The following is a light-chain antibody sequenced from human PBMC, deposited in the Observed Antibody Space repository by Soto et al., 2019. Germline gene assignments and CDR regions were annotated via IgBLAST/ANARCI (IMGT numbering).Light chain of an antibody. Sequence: IQLTQSSSSLSASVGDRVTITCRASQGISSYLAWYQQKPGKAPKLLIYAASTLQSGVPSRFSGSGSGTDFTLTISSLQPVDFATYYCQQLNSYPLTFGPGTKVDIK. CDR3: QQLNSYPLT. J-gene: IGKJ3*01. V-gene: IGKV1-9*01. CDR1: QGISSY. CDR2: AAS.